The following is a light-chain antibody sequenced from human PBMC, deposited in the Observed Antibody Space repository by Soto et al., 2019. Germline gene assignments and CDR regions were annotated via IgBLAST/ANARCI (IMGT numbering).Light chain of an antibody. Sequence: QSVLTQPPSVSGAPEQRVTISCTGSSSNIGSTYDVQWYQQLPGTAPKLLIHGNTDRPSGVPDRFSGSKSGTSASLAITGLQADDEADYYCQSYDDSLSVHYVFGTGTQLTVL. CDR1: SSNIGSTYD. CDR2: GNT. J-gene: IGLJ1*01. CDR3: QSYDDSLSVHYV. V-gene: IGLV1-40*01.